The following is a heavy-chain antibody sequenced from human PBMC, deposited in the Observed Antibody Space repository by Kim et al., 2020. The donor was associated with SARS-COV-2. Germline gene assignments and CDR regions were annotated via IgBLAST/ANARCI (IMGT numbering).Heavy chain of an antibody. V-gene: IGHV3-48*02. CDR1: GFTFSSYS. CDR3: ARDPNYDFWSGTHY. CDR2: ISSSSSTI. D-gene: IGHD3-3*01. J-gene: IGHJ4*02. Sequence: GGSLRLSCAASGFTFSSYSMNWVRQAPGKGLEWVSYISSSSSTIYYADSVKGRFTISRDNAKNSLYLQMNSLRDEDTAVYYCARDPNYDFWSGTHYWGQGTLVTVSS.